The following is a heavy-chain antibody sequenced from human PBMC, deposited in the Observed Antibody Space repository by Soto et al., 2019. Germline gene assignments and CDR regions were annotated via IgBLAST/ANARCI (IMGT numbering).Heavy chain of an antibody. J-gene: IGHJ4*02. Sequence: EVQLLESGGGLVQPGGSLRLSCAASGFTLGRYGMSWVRQAPGKGLEWVSAVSPNGQGIYYADSVRGRFTISRDFSKTTVFLNMASLRAEDTAVYYCAKDRDSPRDYFHSWGQGSLVTVSS. CDR1: GFTLGRYG. CDR2: VSPNGQGI. V-gene: IGHV3-23*01. CDR3: AKDRDSPRDYFHS.